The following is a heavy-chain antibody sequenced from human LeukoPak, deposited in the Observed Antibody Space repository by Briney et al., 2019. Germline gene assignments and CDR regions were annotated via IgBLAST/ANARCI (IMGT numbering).Heavy chain of an antibody. V-gene: IGHV3-33*01. CDR2: IWHDASHT. CDR3: AREIFGSGSYRDY. CDR1: GFSFSTYA. J-gene: IGHJ4*02. D-gene: IGHD3-10*01. Sequence: GGSLRLSCAASGFSFSTYAMHWVRQAPGKGLEWVALIWHDASHTFYTDSVKGRFTTSRDNSKNTVYLQMNSLGGEDTAVYYCAREIFGSGSYRDYWGQGTLVTVSS.